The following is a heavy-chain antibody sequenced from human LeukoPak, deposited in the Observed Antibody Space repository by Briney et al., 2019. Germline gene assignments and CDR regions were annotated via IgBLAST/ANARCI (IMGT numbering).Heavy chain of an antibody. J-gene: IGHJ4*02. D-gene: IGHD5-12*01. CDR2: ISYDGSNK. CDR1: GFTFSSYA. Sequence: GGSLRLSCAASGFTFSSYAMHWVRQAPGKGLEWVAVISYDGSNKYYADSVKGRFTISRDNSKNTLYLQMNSLRAEDTAVYYCAILTVGRGYDYVMPDYWGQGTLVTVSS. V-gene: IGHV3-30-3*01. CDR3: AILTVGRGYDYVMPDY.